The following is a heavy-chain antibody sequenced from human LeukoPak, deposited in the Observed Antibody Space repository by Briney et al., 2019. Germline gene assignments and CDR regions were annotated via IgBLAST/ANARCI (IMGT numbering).Heavy chain of an antibody. CDR2: INPNSVGT. J-gene: IGHJ4*02. CDR1: GYTFTGYY. V-gene: IGHV1-2*02. CDR3: ARRDIVGKEIDY. D-gene: IGHD5-12*01. Sequence: ASVKVSCKASGYTFTGYYMHWVPQAPGQGLEWMGWINPNSVGTNYAQKFQCRVTMTRYPSITTAYRGLSRLRSDYTAVYYCARRDIVGKEIDYWGQGTLVSVSS.